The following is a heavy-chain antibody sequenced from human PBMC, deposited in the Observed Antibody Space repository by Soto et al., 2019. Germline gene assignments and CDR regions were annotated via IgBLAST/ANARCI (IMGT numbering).Heavy chain of an antibody. V-gene: IGHV1-3*05. Sequence: QVQLVQSGAEEKKPGASVKVSCKASGYTFTSYAMHLVRQAPGQRLEWMGWINAGNGNTKYSQKFQGRVTITRDTSASTAYMELSSLRSEDTAVYYCARDPWNYVSGWFDPWGQGTLVTVSS. D-gene: IGHD1-7*01. CDR1: GYTFTSYA. CDR3: ARDPWNYVSGWFDP. J-gene: IGHJ5*02. CDR2: INAGNGNT.